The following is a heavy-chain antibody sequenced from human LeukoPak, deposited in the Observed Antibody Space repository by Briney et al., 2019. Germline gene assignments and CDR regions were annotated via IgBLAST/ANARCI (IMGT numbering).Heavy chain of an antibody. CDR2: INHSGST. D-gene: IGHD3-10*01. CDR1: GGSFSGYY. Sequence: SETLSLTCAVYGGSFSGYYWSWIRQPPGKGLEWIGEINHSGSTNYNPSLKSRVTISVDTSKNQFSLNLSSVTAADTAVYTCARSKALWFGELSRRFDYGGQGTLVTVSS. CDR3: ARSKALWFGELSRRFDY. J-gene: IGHJ4*02. V-gene: IGHV4-34*01.